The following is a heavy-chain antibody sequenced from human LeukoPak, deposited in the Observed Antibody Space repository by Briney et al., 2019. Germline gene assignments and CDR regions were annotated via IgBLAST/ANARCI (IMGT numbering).Heavy chain of an antibody. Sequence: GGTLRLSCAASGFTLRSYGMSWVRQAPGKGLEWVSAISGSGGSTYYADSVKGRFTISRDNSKNTLYLQMNSLKSEDTAIYYCTTELDVRPNHYWGQGTLVTVSS. CDR2: ISGSGGST. D-gene: IGHD1-14*01. CDR1: GFTLRSYG. CDR3: TTELDVRPNHY. V-gene: IGHV3-23*01. J-gene: IGHJ4*02.